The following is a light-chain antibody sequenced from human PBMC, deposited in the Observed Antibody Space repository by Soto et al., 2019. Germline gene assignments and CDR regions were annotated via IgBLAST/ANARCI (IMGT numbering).Light chain of an antibody. Sequence: EIVLTQSPGTLSLSPGERATLSCRASQSVTSTYLAWYQQKPGQAPRLLIYGASNRATGIPDRFTGSGSGTDFTLPISRLEPEDFAVYYCQQYGSSPLTFGGGNKVEIK. V-gene: IGKV3-20*01. CDR2: GAS. J-gene: IGKJ4*01. CDR1: QSVTSTY. CDR3: QQYGSSPLT.